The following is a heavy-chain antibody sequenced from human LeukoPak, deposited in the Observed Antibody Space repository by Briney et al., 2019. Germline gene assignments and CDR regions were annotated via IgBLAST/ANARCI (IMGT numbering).Heavy chain of an antibody. CDR2: SGSGANT. D-gene: IGHD3-10*01. CDR3: VRDVGAVRGEVYFDY. V-gene: IGHV3-23*01. J-gene: IGHJ4*02. Sequence: PGGSLRLSCAASGFTFSNYAMSWVRQAPGKGLEWVISGSGANTYYADSVKGRFSISRDNSKNTVFLQMNSLRAEDTAMYFCVRDVGAVRGEVYFDYWGQGTLVTVSS. CDR1: GFTFSNYA.